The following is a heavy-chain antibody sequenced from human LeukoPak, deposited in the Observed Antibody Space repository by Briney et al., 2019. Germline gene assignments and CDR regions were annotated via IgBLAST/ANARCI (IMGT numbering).Heavy chain of an antibody. V-gene: IGHV1-46*01. CDR1: GYTFTIYY. Sequence: ASVKVSFKASGYTFTIYYMHWVRQAPGQGLEWMGLINPSGGSTSYAQKFQGRVTITRDTSTSTVYMELSSLSSEDTAVYYCARDLLFGYSGYDLYFDYWGQGTLVTVSS. CDR2: INPSGGST. D-gene: IGHD5-12*01. CDR3: ARDLLFGYSGYDLYFDY. J-gene: IGHJ4*02.